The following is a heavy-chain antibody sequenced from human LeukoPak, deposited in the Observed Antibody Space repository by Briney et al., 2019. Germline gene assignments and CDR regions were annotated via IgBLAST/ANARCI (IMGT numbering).Heavy chain of an antibody. D-gene: IGHD3-10*01. CDR3: AQLGAHMVRGVIEYHY. CDR1: GGTFSSYA. Sequence: GASVKVSCKASGGTFSSYAISWVRQAPGQGLEWMGGIIPIFGTVNYAQKFQGRVTMTRDTSTSTVYMELSSLRSEDTAVYYCAQLGAHMVRGVIEYHYWGQGTLVTVSS. CDR2: IIPIFGTV. V-gene: IGHV1-69*05. J-gene: IGHJ4*02.